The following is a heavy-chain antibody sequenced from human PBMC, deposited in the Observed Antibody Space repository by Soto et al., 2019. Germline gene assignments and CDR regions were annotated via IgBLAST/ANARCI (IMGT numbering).Heavy chain of an antibody. CDR1: GGSISSDY. V-gene: IGHV4-59*01. Sequence: SETLSLTCTVSGGSISSDYCSWIRQPPGKGLEWIGYIYYSGTTNYNPSLKSRVTISVDTSKNQFSLKLSSVTAADTAVYYCARASSSGYPNFDYWGQGTLVTVSS. J-gene: IGHJ4*02. D-gene: IGHD3-22*01. CDR2: IYYSGTT. CDR3: ARASSSGYPNFDY.